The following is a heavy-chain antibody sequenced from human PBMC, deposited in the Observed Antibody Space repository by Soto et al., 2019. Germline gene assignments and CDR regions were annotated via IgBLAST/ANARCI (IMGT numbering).Heavy chain of an antibody. Sequence: SETLSLTCAVYGGSFSGYYWSWIRQPPGKGLEWIGEINHSGSTNYNPSLKSRVTISVDTSKNQFFLKLSSVTAADTAVYYCARGVSSSWPYYYYGMDFRGQGTTVTVSS. D-gene: IGHD6-13*01. CDR2: INHSGST. J-gene: IGHJ6*02. CDR1: GGSFSGYY. CDR3: ARGVSSSWPYYYYGMDF. V-gene: IGHV4-34*01.